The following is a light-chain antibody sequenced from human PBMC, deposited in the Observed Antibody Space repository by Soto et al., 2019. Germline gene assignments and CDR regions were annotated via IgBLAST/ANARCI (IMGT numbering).Light chain of an antibody. CDR2: HNN. V-gene: IGLV1-44*01. Sequence: QSVLTQPPSASGTPGPRVTSSWTGSSSNSGSNTVNWYQGLPGTAPKLLMSHNNQRPSGVPDRFSGSKSGTSASLAISGLQSEDEADYYCAACDASLHGVVFGGGTKLTVL. J-gene: IGLJ3*02. CDR1: SSNSGSNT. CDR3: AACDASLHGVV.